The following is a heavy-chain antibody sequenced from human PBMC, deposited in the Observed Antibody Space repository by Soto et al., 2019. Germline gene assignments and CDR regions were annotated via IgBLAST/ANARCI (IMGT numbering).Heavy chain of an antibody. CDR3: ARVPTP. D-gene: IGHD2-2*01. J-gene: IGHJ5*02. V-gene: IGHV4-30-2*01. CDR2: IYHSGST. Sequence: SETLSLTCAVSGGSIISGGYSWSLIRQPPGKGLEWIGYIYHSGSTYYNPSLKSRVTISVDRSKNQFSLKPSSVTAADTAVYYCARVPTPWGQGTLVTVSS. CDR1: GGSIISGGYS.